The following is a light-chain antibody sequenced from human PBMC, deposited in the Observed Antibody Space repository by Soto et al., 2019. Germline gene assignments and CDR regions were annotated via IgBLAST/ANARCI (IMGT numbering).Light chain of an antibody. Sequence: EIVLTQSPGTLSLSPGERATLSCRASHTISSSHLAWYQQKPGQAPRLLMYGISRRATGIPDRFSGSGSGTDFTLTITRLEPEDFAAYYCQQYVTSSPRTFGQGTKVDIK. CDR2: GIS. CDR3: QQYVTSSPRT. CDR1: HTISSSH. J-gene: IGKJ1*01. V-gene: IGKV3-20*01.